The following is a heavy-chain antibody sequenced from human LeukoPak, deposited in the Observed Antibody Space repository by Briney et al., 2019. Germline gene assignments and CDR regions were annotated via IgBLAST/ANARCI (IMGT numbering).Heavy chain of an antibody. J-gene: IGHJ4*02. V-gene: IGHV3-53*01. D-gene: IGHD3-10*01. CDR2: IYSGGST. Sequence: GGSLRLSCAASRFTFSSNYMSWVRQAPGKGLEWVSVIYSGGSTSYADSVKGRFTISRDNSKNTLYLQMNSLRAEDTAVYYCARGGWGAWDYFFDYWGQGTLVTVSS. CDR3: ARGGWGAWDYFFDY. CDR1: RFTFSSNY.